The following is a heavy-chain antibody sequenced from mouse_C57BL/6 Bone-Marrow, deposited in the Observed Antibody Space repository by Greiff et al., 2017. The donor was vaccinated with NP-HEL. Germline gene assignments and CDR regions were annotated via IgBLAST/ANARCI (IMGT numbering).Heavy chain of an antibody. CDR1: GYTFTSYW. D-gene: IGHD1-1*01. Sequence: QVQLQQPGAELVKPGASVKLSCKASGYTFTSYWMQWVKQRPGQGLEWIGEIDPSDSDTNYNQKFKGKATLTVDTSSSTAYMQLSSLTSEDSAVYYCARNYYGSSPWYFDVWGTGTTVTVSS. J-gene: IGHJ1*03. V-gene: IGHV1-50*01. CDR3: ARNYYGSSPWYFDV. CDR2: IDPSDSDT.